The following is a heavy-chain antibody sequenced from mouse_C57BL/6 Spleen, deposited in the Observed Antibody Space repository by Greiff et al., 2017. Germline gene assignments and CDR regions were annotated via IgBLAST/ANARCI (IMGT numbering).Heavy chain of an antibody. CDR2: INPSTGGT. Sequence: VQLQQSGPELVKPGASVKISCKASGYSFTGYYMNWVKQSPEKSLEWIGEINPSTGGTTSNQKFTAKATLTVYKSSSTAYMQLKSLTSEDSAVYYCARRRTTVVATSDYWGQGTTLTVSS. CDR3: ARRRTTVVATSDY. CDR1: GYSFTGYY. D-gene: IGHD1-1*01. J-gene: IGHJ2*01. V-gene: IGHV1-42*01.